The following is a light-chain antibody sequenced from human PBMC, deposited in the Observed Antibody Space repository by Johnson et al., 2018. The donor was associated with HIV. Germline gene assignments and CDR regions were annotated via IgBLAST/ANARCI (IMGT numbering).Light chain of an antibody. V-gene: IGLV1-51*01. CDR2: DNN. CDR1: SSNIGNSY. Sequence: QSVLTQPPSVSAAPGQKVTISCSGSSSNIGNSYVSWYQQLPGTAPKLLIYDNNKRPSGIPDRFSGSKSGTSATLAITGLQTGDEADYYCETWGGVFGTGTKVTVL. CDR3: ETWGGV. J-gene: IGLJ1*01.